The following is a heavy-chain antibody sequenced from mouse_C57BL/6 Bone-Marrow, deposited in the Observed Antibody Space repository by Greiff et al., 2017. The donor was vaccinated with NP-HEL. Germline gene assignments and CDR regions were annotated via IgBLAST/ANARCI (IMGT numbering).Heavy chain of an antibody. CDR2: IYPSSGNT. CDR3: ARVLGSWFAY. D-gene: IGHD4-1*01. Sequence: QVQLQQSGAELARPGASVKLSCKASGYTFTSYGISWVKQRTGQGLEWIGEIYPSSGNTYYNEKFKGKATLTADKSSSTAYMELRSLTSEDSAVYFCARVLGSWFAYWGQGTVVTVSA. J-gene: IGHJ3*01. V-gene: IGHV1-81*01. CDR1: GYTFTSYG.